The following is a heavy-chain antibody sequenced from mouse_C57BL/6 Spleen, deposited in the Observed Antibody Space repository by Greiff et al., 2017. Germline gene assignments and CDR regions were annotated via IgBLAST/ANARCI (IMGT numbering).Heavy chain of an antibody. D-gene: IGHD1-1*01. CDR1: GYTFTDYN. V-gene: IGHV1-18*01. CDR2: INPNNGGT. Sequence: EVQLQQSGPELVKPGASVKISCKASGYTFTDYNMDWVKQSHGKSLEWIGDINPNNGGTIYNQKFKGKATLTVDKSSSTAYMELRSLTSEDTAVYYCARWGPHCYGSFDYWGQGTTLTVSS. CDR3: ARWGPHCYGSFDY. J-gene: IGHJ2*01.